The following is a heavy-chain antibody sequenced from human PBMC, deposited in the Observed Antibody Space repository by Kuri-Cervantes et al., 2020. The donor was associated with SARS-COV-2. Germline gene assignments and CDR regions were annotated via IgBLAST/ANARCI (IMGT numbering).Heavy chain of an antibody. D-gene: IGHD2-21*01. V-gene: IGHV1-8*02. CDR2: VNNNSGNT. CDR3: SCAPKEGFDS. CDR1: GGTFSSYA. Sequence: ASVKVSCKGSGGTFSSYAISGVRQAPGQGLEWMGMVNNNSGNTLYAQFFQGRVTMTRDISTSTVYMELSSLTSEDTAIHYCSCAPKEGFDSWGQGTPVTVSS. J-gene: IGHJ4*02.